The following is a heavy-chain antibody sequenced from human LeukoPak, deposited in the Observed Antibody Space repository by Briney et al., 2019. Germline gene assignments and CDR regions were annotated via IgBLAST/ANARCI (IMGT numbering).Heavy chain of an antibody. CDR1: GYSFTNYW. CDR2: IYPGDSDT. Sequence: GESLKISCKGSGYSFTNYWIGWVRQMPGKGLEWMGIIYPGDSDTRYSPSFQGQVTISADKSISTAYLQWSSLKASDTTMYYCARLAGVRYFDWSTDYWGQGTLVTVSS. V-gene: IGHV5-51*01. CDR3: ARLAGVRYFDWSTDY. D-gene: IGHD3-9*01. J-gene: IGHJ4*02.